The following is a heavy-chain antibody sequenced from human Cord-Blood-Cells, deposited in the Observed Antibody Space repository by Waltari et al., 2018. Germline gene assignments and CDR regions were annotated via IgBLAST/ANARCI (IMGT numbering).Heavy chain of an antibody. Sequence: VQLVESGGGVVQPGRSLRLSCAASGFTFSSYGMHWVRQAPGKGLEWVAVISYDGSNKYYADSVKGRFTISRDNSKNTLYLQMNSLRAEDTAVYYCAKSDWTNTFDIWGQGTMVTISS. V-gene: IGHV3-30*18. CDR3: AKSDWTNTFDI. D-gene: IGHD2-21*02. J-gene: IGHJ3*02. CDR2: ISYDGSNK. CDR1: GFTFSSYG.